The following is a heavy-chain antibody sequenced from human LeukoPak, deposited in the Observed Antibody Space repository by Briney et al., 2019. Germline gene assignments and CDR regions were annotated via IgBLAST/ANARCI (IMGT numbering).Heavy chain of an antibody. Sequence: AGGSLRLSCAASGFTFSSYAMSWVRQAPGKGLEWVSAISGSGGSTYYADSVKGRFTISRGNSKNTLYLQMNSLRAEDTAVYYCAKDPRVLRYFDWLAAASYYFDYWGQGTLVTVSS. D-gene: IGHD3-9*01. V-gene: IGHV3-23*01. CDR1: GFTFSSYA. CDR2: ISGSGGST. J-gene: IGHJ4*02. CDR3: AKDPRVLRYFDWLAAASYYFDY.